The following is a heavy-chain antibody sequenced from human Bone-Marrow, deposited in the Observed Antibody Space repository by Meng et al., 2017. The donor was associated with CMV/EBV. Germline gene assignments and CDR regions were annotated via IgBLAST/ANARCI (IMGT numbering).Heavy chain of an antibody. CDR3: VRDYCVNGICYDAFTL. D-gene: IGHD2-8*01. CDR2: IKSKSAGGTT. Sequence: GGSLRLSCTASGFTFSQAWMSWLRQTPGKGLEWVGRIKSKSAGGTTDYAAPAKGRFTISRDNSKNSLYLQMNSLRAEDTALYYCVRDYCVNGICYDAFTLWGQGTMVTVSS. J-gene: IGHJ3*01. V-gene: IGHV3-15*01. CDR1: GFTFSQAW.